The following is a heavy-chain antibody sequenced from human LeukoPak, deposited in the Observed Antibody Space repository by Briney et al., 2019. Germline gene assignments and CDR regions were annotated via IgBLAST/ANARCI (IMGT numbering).Heavy chain of an antibody. D-gene: IGHD2/OR15-2a*01. CDR1: GGSISSYY. Sequence: PSETLSLTCTVSGGSISSYYWSWIRQPPGKGLEWIGYIYYSGSTNYNPSLKSRVTISVDTSKNQFSLKLSSVTAADTAVYYCVRGALSDYWGQGTLVTVSS. CDR3: VRGALSDY. J-gene: IGHJ4*02. CDR2: IYYSGST. V-gene: IGHV4-59*01.